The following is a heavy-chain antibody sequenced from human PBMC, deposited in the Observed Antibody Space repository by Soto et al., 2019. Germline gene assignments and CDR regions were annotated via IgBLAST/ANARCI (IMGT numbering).Heavy chain of an antibody. J-gene: IGHJ4*02. CDR2: ISYDGSNK. V-gene: IGHV3-30*18. Sequence: VGSLRLSCAASGFTFSSYGMHWVRQAPGKGLEWVAVISYDGSNKYYADSVKGRFTISRDNSKNTLYLQMNSLRAVYTAVNYWAKEFVNGGNLDYWGQGTLVTVSS. CDR1: GFTFSSYG. CDR3: AKEFVNGGNLDY. D-gene: IGHD2-15*01.